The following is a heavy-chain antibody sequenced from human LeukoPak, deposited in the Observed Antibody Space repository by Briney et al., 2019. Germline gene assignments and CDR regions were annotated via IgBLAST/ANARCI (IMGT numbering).Heavy chain of an antibody. CDR2: ITPNADRT. CDR1: GFTLGSYG. J-gene: IGHJ1*01. CDR3: AITHGYYGGSGYWVQ. Sequence: GGSLRLSCAASGFTLGSYGMSWVRQAPGKGLEWVSFITPNADRTSYADSVEGRFTISRDNPRNTLYMQMNSLRDEDTAIYYCAITHGYYGGSGYWVQWGQGTLVTVSS. D-gene: IGHD3-22*01. V-gene: IGHV3-23*01.